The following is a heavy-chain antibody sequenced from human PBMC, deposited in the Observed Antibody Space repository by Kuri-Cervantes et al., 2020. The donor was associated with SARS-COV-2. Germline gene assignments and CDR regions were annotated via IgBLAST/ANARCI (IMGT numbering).Heavy chain of an antibody. Sequence: GESLKISCAASGFTFSSYAMSWVRQAPGKGLEWVSAISGSGGSTYYADSVKGRFTISRDNSKNTLYLQMNSLRAEDTAVYYCARDIGYCSGGSCYGRVYYYYGMDVWGQGTTVTVSS. D-gene: IGHD2-15*01. CDR2: ISGSGGST. CDR3: ARDIGYCSGGSCYGRVYYYYGMDV. J-gene: IGHJ6*02. V-gene: IGHV3-23*01. CDR1: GFTFSSYA.